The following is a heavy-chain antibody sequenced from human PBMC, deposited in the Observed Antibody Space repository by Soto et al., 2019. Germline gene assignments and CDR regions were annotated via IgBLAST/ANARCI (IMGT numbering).Heavy chain of an antibody. CDR1: GGSISSSSYY. J-gene: IGHJ4*02. V-gene: IGHV4-39*01. CDR3: ARLPSSGTYYKSFNH. D-gene: IGHD3-10*01. Sequence: SETLSLICSVSGGSISSSSYYWGWIRQPPGKGLDWIGSIYYSGSTYYNPSLKSRVTISVDTSKNQFSLMLSSVTAADTAIYYCARLPSSGTYYKSFNHWGQGTLVTVSS. CDR2: IYYSGST.